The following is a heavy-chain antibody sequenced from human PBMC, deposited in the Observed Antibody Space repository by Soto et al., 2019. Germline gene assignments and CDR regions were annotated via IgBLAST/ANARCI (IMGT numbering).Heavy chain of an antibody. D-gene: IGHD3-10*01. CDR3: ARPGSGSYITPVDY. CDR1: GFTFDDYG. V-gene: IGHV3-20*04. CDR2: INWNGGST. Sequence: GGSLRLSCAASGFTFDDYGMSWVRQAPGKGLEWVSGINWNGGSTGYADSVKGRFTISRDNAKNSLYLQMNSLRAEDTALYYCARPGSGSYITPVDYWGQGTLVTVSS. J-gene: IGHJ4*02.